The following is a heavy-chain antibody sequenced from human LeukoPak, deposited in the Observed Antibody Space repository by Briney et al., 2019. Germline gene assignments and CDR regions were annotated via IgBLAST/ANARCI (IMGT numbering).Heavy chain of an antibody. CDR1: GSTFTSYW. CDR2: IYPGDSDT. CDR3: ARQVEYCSSTSCLNWFDP. J-gene: IGHJ5*02. V-gene: IGHV5-51*01. D-gene: IGHD2-2*01. Sequence: PGESLQISCQGSGSTFTSYWIGWVRQVPGKGLEWMGIIYPGDSDTRYSPSFQGQVTISADKSISTAYLQWSSLKASDTAMYYCARQVEYCSSTSCLNWFDPWGQGTLVTVSS.